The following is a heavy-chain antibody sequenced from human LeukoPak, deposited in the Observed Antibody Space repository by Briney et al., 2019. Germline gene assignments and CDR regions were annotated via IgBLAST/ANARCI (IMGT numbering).Heavy chain of an antibody. V-gene: IGHV5-51*01. D-gene: IGHD1-26*01. J-gene: IGHJ3*01. CDR2: IFPRDSDT. CDR1: GYDFSRYW. CDR3: ARSVGATGDPFDL. Sequence: GESLKISCKGSGYDFSRYWIHWVRQMPGKGLEWMGIIFPRDSDTRYSPSFQAVVTIAVDKSTKTAYLQWSSPKASDTAIYYCARSVGATGDPFDLWGPGTLVTVSS.